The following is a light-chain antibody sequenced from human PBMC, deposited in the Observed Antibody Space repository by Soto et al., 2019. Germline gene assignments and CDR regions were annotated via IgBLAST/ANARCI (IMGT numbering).Light chain of an antibody. Sequence: EIVMTQSPATLSVSPGERATLSCRASQSVNTYLGWYQQRPGQAPILLIYDASNRATGIPARFSGSGSGTDFTLTISSLETEDLAVDYYEQRNSWPLTFSGGTKVEIK. CDR2: DAS. CDR3: EQRNSWPLT. J-gene: IGKJ4*01. V-gene: IGKV3-11*01. CDR1: QSVNTY.